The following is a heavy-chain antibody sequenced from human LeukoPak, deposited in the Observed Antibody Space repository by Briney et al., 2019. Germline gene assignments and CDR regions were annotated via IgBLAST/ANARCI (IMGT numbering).Heavy chain of an antibody. J-gene: IGHJ3*02. CDR1: GYTFTGYY. CDR3: ARGHGYNNAFDI. Sequence: ASVKVSCKASGYTFTGYYMHWVRQAPGQGLEWMGWINLNSGGTNYAQKFQGRVTMTRDTSISTAYMELSRLRSDDTAVYYCARGHGYNNAFDIWGQGTMVTVSS. V-gene: IGHV1-2*02. CDR2: INLNSGGT. D-gene: IGHD5-24*01.